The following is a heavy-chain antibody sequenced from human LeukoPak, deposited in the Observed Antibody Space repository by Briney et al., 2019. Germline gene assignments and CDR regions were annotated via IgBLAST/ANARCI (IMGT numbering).Heavy chain of an antibody. CDR3: AKAEGAAAGTGDY. J-gene: IGHJ4*02. D-gene: IGHD6-13*01. V-gene: IGHV3-23*01. CDR2: IGGSGGST. CDR1: GFTFSSYA. Sequence: GGSLRLSCAASGFTFSSYAMSWVHQAPGKGLEWVSVIGGSGGSTYYADSVKGRFTISRDNSKNTLYLQMNSLRAEDTAVYYCAKAEGAAAGTGDYWGQGTLVTVSS.